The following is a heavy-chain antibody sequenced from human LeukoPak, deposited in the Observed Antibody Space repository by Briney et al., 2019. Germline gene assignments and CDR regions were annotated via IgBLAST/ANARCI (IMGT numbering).Heavy chain of an antibody. D-gene: IGHD6-19*01. CDR2: ISSSGSSI. J-gene: IGHJ4*02. Sequence: GGSLRLSCEASGFTFSDYYMSWIRLAPGKGLGWVSYISSSGSSIYYADSVKGRLTISRDNAKNSLYLQMNSLRAEDTAVYYCARRRVGLSGWYYFDYWGQGTLVTVSS. CDR1: GFTFSDYY. V-gene: IGHV3-11*01. CDR3: ARRRVGLSGWYYFDY.